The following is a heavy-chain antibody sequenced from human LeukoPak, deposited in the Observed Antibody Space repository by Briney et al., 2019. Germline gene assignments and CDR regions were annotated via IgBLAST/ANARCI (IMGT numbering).Heavy chain of an antibody. V-gene: IGHV3-21*01. D-gene: IGHD5-12*01. CDR3: ARARYTGYDLNDY. J-gene: IGHJ4*02. Sequence: TGGSLRVSCAASGFTFSSYSMNWVRQAPGKGLEWVSSITSSSTYIYYADSVKGRFTISRDNPKNSLYLQMNSLRAEDTAVYYCARARYTGYDLNDYWGQGTLVTVSP. CDR2: ITSSSTYI. CDR1: GFTFSSYS.